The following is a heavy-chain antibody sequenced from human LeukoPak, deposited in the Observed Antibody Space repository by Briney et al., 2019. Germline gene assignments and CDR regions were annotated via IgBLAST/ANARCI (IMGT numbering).Heavy chain of an antibody. CDR1: GFTFSSYS. V-gene: IGHV3-21*04. CDR2: ISSSSSYI. J-gene: IGHJ4*02. D-gene: IGHD3-16*01. CDR3: AKGQLRLGAPFDY. Sequence: PGGSLRLSCAASGFTFSSYSMNWVRQAPGKGLEWVSSISSSSSYIYYADSVKGRFTISRDNAKNSLYLQMNSLRAEDTAVYYCAKGQLRLGAPFDYWGQGTLVTVSS.